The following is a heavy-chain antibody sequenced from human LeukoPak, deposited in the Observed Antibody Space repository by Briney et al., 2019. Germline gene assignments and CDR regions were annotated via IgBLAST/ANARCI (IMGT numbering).Heavy chain of an antibody. CDR2: IYTSGST. J-gene: IGHJ5*02. CDR1: GGSISSYY. D-gene: IGHD3-16*01. V-gene: IGHV4-4*07. CDR3: ARTFRGVITRYDNWFDP. Sequence: SETLSLTCTVSGGSISSYYWSWIRQPAGKGLEWIGRIYTSGSTNYNPSLKSRVTTSVDTSKNQFSLKLSSVTAADTAVYYCARTFRGVITRYDNWFDPWGQGTLVTVSS.